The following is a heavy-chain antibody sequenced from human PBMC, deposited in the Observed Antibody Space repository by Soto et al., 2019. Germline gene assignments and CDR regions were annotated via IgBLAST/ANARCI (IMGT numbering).Heavy chain of an antibody. V-gene: IGHV1-18*04. D-gene: IGHD1-1*01. Sequence: QVRLVQSEGEVKKPGASVKVSCRASGYTFTNSAISWVRQVPAQGLEWMGWISTERDLTKYAQKVQGRVTMTTDTFTNTTYMEMNRLRFDDSAVYYCAGDPTANRALVYFDLWGRGTLVNVSS. J-gene: IGHJ2*01. CDR3: AGDPTANRALVYFDL. CDR1: GYTFTNSA. CDR2: ISTERDLT.